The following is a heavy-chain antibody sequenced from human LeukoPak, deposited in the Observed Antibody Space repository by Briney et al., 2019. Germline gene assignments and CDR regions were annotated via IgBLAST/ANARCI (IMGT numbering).Heavy chain of an antibody. CDR2: INPDGGST. CDR3: ARAPRNSSTMLDY. J-gene: IGHJ4*02. V-gene: IGHV1-46*01. D-gene: IGHD1-14*01. Sequence: ASVRVSCKASGYTFTSYWIQWVRQAPGQGLEWMGLINPDGGSTAYAHRFQGRVIMTRDTSTSTAYMDLSSLRSEDTAVYHCARAPRNSSTMLDYWGQGTLVTVSS. CDR1: GYTFTSYW.